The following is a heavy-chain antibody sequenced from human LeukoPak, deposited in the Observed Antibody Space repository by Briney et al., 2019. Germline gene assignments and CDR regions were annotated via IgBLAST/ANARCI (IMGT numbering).Heavy chain of an antibody. CDR3: ARDGDRVTYYYYGMDV. CDR1: GFTFSSYG. D-gene: IGHD4-11*01. J-gene: IGHJ6*02. V-gene: IGHV3-33*01. CDR2: IWYDGSNK. Sequence: GGSLRLSCAASGFTFSSYGMHWVRQAPGKGLEGVAVIWYDGSNKYYADSVKGRFTISRDNSKNTLYLQMNSLRAEDTAVYYCARDGDRVTYYYYGMDVWGQGTTVTVSS.